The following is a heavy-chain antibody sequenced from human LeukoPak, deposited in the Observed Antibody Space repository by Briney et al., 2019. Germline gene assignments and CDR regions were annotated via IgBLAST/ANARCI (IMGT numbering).Heavy chain of an antibody. CDR3: ARARRSGGITMIRGVKGRGWFDP. D-gene: IGHD3-10*01. CDR2: IRYDGSNK. Sequence: PGGSLRLSCAASGFTFSSYGMHWVRQAPGKGLEWVAFIRYDGSNKYYADSVKGRFTISRDNSKNTLYLELHSLRTEDTAVYYCARARRSGGITMIRGVKGRGWFDPWGQGTLVTVSS. V-gene: IGHV3-30*02. CDR1: GFTFSSYG. J-gene: IGHJ5*02.